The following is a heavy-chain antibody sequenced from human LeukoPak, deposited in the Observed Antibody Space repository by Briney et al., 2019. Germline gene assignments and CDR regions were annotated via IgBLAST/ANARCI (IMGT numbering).Heavy chain of an antibody. CDR2: ISSSGSTI. CDR3: ARAVAVNGYYFDY. CDR1: GFTFSDYY. J-gene: IGHJ4*02. D-gene: IGHD6-19*01. Sequence: GGSLRLSCAASGFTFSDYYMSWIRQARGKGLEWVSYISSSGSTIYYADSVKGRFTISRDNAKNSLYLQMNSLRAEDTAVYYCARAVAVNGYYFDYWGQGTLVTVSS. V-gene: IGHV3-11*01.